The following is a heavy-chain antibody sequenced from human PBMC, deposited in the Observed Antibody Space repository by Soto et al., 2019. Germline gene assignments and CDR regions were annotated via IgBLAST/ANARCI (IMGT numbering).Heavy chain of an antibody. D-gene: IGHD2-15*01. CDR3: AREAHCSGGSCYPAGGWFDP. CDR1: GGSISSGGYY. J-gene: IGHJ5*02. Sequence: QVQLQESGPGLVKPSQTLSLTCTVSGGSISSGGYYWSWIRQHPGKGLEWIGYIYYSGSTYYNPSLKSRVTISVDTSKNQFSLKLSCVTAADTAVYYCAREAHCSGGSCYPAGGWFDPWGQGTLVTVSS. V-gene: IGHV4-31*03. CDR2: IYYSGST.